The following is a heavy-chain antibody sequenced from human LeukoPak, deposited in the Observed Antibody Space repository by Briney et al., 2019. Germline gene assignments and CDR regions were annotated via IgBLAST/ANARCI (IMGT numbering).Heavy chain of an antibody. CDR1: GGSISSSSYY. V-gene: IGHV4-39*07. D-gene: IGHD3-22*01. CDR2: IYYSGST. Sequence: PSETLSLTCTVSGGSISSSSYYWGWIRQPPGKGLEWIGSIYYSGSTYYNPSLKSRVTISVDTSKNQFSLKLSSVTAADTAVYYCAIYYYDTSGHQGFQHWGQGTLVTVSS. CDR3: AIYYYDTSGHQGFQH. J-gene: IGHJ1*01.